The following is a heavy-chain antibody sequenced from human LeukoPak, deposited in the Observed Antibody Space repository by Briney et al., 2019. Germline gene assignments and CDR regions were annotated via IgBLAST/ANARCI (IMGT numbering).Heavy chain of an antibody. CDR1: GGSFSGYY. CDR2: INHSGST. V-gene: IGHV4-34*01. Sequence: SETLSLTCAVYGGSFSGYYWSWIRQPPGKGLEWIGEINHSGSTNYNPSLKSRVTISVDTSKNQFSLKLSSVTAADTAVYYCARGITDSWSGYKGRWFDPWGQGTLVTVSS. D-gene: IGHD3-3*01. CDR3: ARGITDSWSGYKGRWFDP. J-gene: IGHJ5*02.